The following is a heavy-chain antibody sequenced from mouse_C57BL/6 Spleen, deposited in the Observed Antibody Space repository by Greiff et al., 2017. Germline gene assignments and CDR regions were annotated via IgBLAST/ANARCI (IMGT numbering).Heavy chain of an antibody. CDR1: GFTFSSYG. D-gene: IGHD1-1*01. V-gene: IGHV5-6*01. Sequence: DVHLVESGGDLVKPGGSLKLSCAASGFTFSSYGMSWVRQTPDKRLEWVATISSGGSYTYYPDSVKGRFTISRDNAKNTLYLQMSSLKSEDTAMYYCASDYYGSTQFAYWGQGTLVTVSA. CDR2: ISSGGSYT. J-gene: IGHJ3*01. CDR3: ASDYYGSTQFAY.